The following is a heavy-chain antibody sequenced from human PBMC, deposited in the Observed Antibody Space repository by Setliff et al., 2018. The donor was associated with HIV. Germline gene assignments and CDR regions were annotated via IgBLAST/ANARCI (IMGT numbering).Heavy chain of an antibody. CDR3: AGGLVSQKVPFDP. J-gene: IGHJ5*02. V-gene: IGHV1-2*02. CDR1: GYTFSDYY. D-gene: IGHD1-1*01. CDR2: INPNSGGT. Sequence: ASVKVSCKASGYTFSDYYMHWVRQAPGQGLEWMGWINPNSGGTNYAQKFQGRVNMTRDTSISTTYMELSSLGSEDTAVYYCAGGLVSQKVPFDPWGQGTLVTVSS.